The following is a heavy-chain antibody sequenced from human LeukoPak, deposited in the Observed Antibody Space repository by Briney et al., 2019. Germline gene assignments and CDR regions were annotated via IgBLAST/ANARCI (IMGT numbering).Heavy chain of an antibody. D-gene: IGHD3-22*01. J-gene: IGHJ4*02. Sequence: SETLSLTCTVTRRSHSSYKWSWIRQPPGKGLEWIGYIYYSGSTNYNPSLKSRVTISVDTSKNQFSLKLSSVTAADTAVYYCAKTETYYYDSSGYHFDYWGQGTLVTVSS. CDR3: AKTETYYYDSSGYHFDY. V-gene: IGHV4-59*08. CDR2: IYYSGST. CDR1: RRSHSSYK.